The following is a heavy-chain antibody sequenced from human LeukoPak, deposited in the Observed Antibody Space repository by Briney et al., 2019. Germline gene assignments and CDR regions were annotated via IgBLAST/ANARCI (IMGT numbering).Heavy chain of an antibody. V-gene: IGHV1-2*02. D-gene: IGHD3-22*01. CDR3: ARVGDYYDSSGYLGAFDY. CDR1: GYTFVNFG. CDR2: INPNSGGT. J-gene: IGHJ4*02. Sequence: ASVKVSCKASGYTFVNFGLIWVRQAPGQGLEWMGWINPNSGGTNYAQKFQGRVTMTRDTSISTAYMELSRLRSDDTAVYYCARVGDYYDSSGYLGAFDYWGQGTLVTVSS.